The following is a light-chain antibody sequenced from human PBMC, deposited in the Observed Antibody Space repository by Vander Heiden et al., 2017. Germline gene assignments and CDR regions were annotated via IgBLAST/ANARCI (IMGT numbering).Light chain of an antibody. J-gene: IGKJ4*01. CDR2: KAS. Sequence: DVQMTQSPSTLSASVGDRVTITCRASQSISSWLAWYQQKPGKAPKLLIYKASSLESGVPSRFSGSGYGTEFTLTISSRQPDDFATYYCQQYNSYSPVTFGGGTKVEIK. V-gene: IGKV1-5*03. CDR1: QSISSW. CDR3: QQYNSYSPVT.